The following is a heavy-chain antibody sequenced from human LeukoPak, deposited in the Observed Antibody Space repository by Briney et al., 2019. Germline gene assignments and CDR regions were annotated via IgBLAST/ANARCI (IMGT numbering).Heavy chain of an antibody. V-gene: IGHV3-74*01. Sequence: PGGSLRLSCAASGFTFSSYAMHWVRQAPGKGLVWVSGVNSDGSSTSYPDSVKGRFTISRDNAKNTLYLQMNSLRAEDTAVYYCARDNGDWNYAPDAFDIWGQGTMVTVSS. J-gene: IGHJ3*02. CDR3: ARDNGDWNYAPDAFDI. CDR2: VNSDGSST. D-gene: IGHD1-7*01. CDR1: GFTFSSYA.